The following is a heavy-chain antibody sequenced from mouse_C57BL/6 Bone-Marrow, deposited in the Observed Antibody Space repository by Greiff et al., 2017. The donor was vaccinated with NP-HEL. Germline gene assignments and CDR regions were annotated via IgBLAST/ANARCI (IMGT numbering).Heavy chain of an antibody. CDR3: TTNDYDGAWFAY. CDR1: GFNIKDDY. Sequence: EVQGVESGAELVRPGASVKLSCTASGFNIKDDYMHWVKQRPEQGLEWIGWIDPENGDTEYASKFQGKATITADTSSNTAYLQLSSLTSEDTAVYYCTTNDYDGAWFAYWGQGTLVTVSA. J-gene: IGHJ3*01. CDR2: IDPENGDT. V-gene: IGHV14-4*01. D-gene: IGHD2-4*01.